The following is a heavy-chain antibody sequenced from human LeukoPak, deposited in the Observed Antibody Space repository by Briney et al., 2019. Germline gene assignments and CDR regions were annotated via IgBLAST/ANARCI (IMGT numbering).Heavy chain of an antibody. Sequence: PGRSLRLSCAASGFTFSSYGMQWVRQAPGKGLEWVAVISYDGSNKYYADSVKGRFTISRDNSKNTLYLQMNSLRAEDTAVYYFAKPSGSYYNPFDYWGQGTLVTVSS. CDR1: GFTFSSYG. V-gene: IGHV3-30*18. D-gene: IGHD3-10*01. CDR2: ISYDGSNK. J-gene: IGHJ4*02. CDR3: AKPSGSYYNPFDY.